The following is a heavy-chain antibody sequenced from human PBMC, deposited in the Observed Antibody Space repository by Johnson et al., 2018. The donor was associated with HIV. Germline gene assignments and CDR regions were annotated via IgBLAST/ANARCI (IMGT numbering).Heavy chain of an antibody. CDR3: ARLPSGYSRDDLDI. CDR2: IWYDGSNK. CDR1: GFTFHDSY. V-gene: IGHV3-33*08. D-gene: IGHD5-18*01. J-gene: IGHJ3*02. Sequence: QVQLVESGGGLVQPGGSLRLSCAASGFTFHDSYMSWIRQAPGKGLEWVAVIWYDGSNKYYADSVKGRFTISRDNSKNTLYLQINSLRPEDTAVYYCARLPSGYSRDDLDIWGQGTMVTVSS.